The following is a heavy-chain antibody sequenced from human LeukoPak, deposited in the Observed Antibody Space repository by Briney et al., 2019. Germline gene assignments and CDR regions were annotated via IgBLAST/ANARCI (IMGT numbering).Heavy chain of an antibody. CDR3: ARTYYYDTSGYYQFDY. V-gene: IGHV1-18*01. CDR2: ISGYNGNT. J-gene: IGHJ4*02. CDR1: GYTFTNYG. D-gene: IGHD3-22*01. Sequence: ASVKVSCKASGYTFTNYGISWVRQAPGQGLEWMGWISGYNGNTKYAQKVQGRVTMTTDTSTSTAHMDLGSVRSDDTAVYYCARTYYYDTSGYYQFDYWGQGTLVTVSS.